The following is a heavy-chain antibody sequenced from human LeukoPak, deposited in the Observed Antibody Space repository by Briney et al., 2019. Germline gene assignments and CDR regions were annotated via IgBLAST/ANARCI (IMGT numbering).Heavy chain of an antibody. Sequence: GGSLRLSCSASGFTFSTYAMHWVRQAPGKGLEWVSYIPSSSSNTIYYADSVKGRFSISRDNGKRSLYLQMKGLRDEDTAVYYCARGSDSTGYYRHDPYDIWGQGTVVTVSS. CDR1: GFTFSTYA. CDR2: IPSSSSNTI. D-gene: IGHD3-22*01. V-gene: IGHV3-48*02. CDR3: ARGSDSTGYYRHDPYDI. J-gene: IGHJ3*02.